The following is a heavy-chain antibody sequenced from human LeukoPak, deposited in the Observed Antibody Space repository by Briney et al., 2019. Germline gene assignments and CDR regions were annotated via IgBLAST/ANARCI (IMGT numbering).Heavy chain of an antibody. V-gene: IGHV1-8*01. Sequence: ASVKVSCKASGYTFTSYDINWVRQATGQGLEWIGWMKPKRSNTGYAQKFQGRVTMTRDTSISTAYMELSSLRSEDTAVYYCVAVVDTSFDYWGQGTPVIVSS. CDR1: GYTFTSYD. CDR3: VAVVDTSFDY. J-gene: IGHJ4*02. CDR2: MKPKRSNT. D-gene: IGHD2-15*01.